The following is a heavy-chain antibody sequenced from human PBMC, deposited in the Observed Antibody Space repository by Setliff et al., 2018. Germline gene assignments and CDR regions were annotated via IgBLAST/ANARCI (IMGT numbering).Heavy chain of an antibody. CDR2: INPSGGST. V-gene: IGHV1-46*01. Sequence: GASVKVSCKASGYTFTSYYMHWVRQAPGQGLEWMGIINPSGGSTSYAQKFQGRVTITRDTSASTAYMELSSLRSEDTAVYYCARGGIAAAGTPPSTENFDYWGQGTLVTVSS. CDR1: GYTFTSYY. J-gene: IGHJ4*02. CDR3: ARGGIAAAGTPPSTENFDY. D-gene: IGHD6-13*01.